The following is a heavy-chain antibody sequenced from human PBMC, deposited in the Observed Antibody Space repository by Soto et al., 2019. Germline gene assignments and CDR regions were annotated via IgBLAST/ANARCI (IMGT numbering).Heavy chain of an antibody. Sequence: SETLSLTCTVSGGSISSYYWSWIRQPPGKGLEWIGYIYYSGSTNYNPSLKSRVTISVDTSKNQFSLKLSSVTAADTAVYYCARGDSGYNSDFDYWGQGTLVTVSS. CDR1: GGSISSYY. V-gene: IGHV4-59*01. CDR2: IYYSGST. J-gene: IGHJ4*02. D-gene: IGHD5-12*01. CDR3: ARGDSGYNSDFDY.